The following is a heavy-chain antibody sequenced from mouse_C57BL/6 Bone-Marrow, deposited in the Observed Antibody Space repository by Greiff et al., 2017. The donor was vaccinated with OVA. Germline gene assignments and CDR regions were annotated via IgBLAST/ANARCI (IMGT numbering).Heavy chain of an antibody. Sequence: QVQLKESGAELARPGASVKLSCKASGYTFTSYGISWVKQRTGQGLEWIGEIYPRSGNTYYNEKFKGKATLTADKSSSTAYMELRSLTSEDSAVYFCASTNDYDGGAMDYWGQGTSVTVSS. J-gene: IGHJ4*01. D-gene: IGHD2-4*01. CDR1: GYTFTSYG. CDR2: IYPRSGNT. CDR3: ASTNDYDGGAMDY. V-gene: IGHV1-81*01.